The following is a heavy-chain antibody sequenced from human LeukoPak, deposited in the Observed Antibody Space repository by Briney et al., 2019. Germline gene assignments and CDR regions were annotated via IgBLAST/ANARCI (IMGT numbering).Heavy chain of an antibody. V-gene: IGHV4-4*07. CDR1: GGSLSSIYY. J-gene: IGHJ4*02. Sequence: PSETLSLTCTVSGGSLSSIYYWSWIRQPAGKGLEWIGRIYSSGTTSYHPSLKSRVTTSVDTSKNQFSLKLSSVTAADAAVYYCVRSPDCSSTSCYGYYFDYWGQGTLVTVSS. CDR2: IYSSGTT. D-gene: IGHD2-2*01. CDR3: VRSPDCSSTSCYGYYFDY.